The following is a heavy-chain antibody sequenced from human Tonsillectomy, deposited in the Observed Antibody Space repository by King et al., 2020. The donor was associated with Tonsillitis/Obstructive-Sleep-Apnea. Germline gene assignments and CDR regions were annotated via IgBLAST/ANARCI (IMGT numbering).Heavy chain of an antibody. CDR2: INPNSGVQ. CDR3: ARGEYYFDY. V-gene: IGHV1-2*02. D-gene: IGHD3-10*01. CDR1: GYTFTGYY. Sequence: VQLVESGAEVKKPGASVKVSCKASGYTFTGYYIHWVRQAPGQGVEWMGWINPNSGVQNYEQKFQGRVTMTRDTSISTAYMELSRLRSDDTAVYYCARGEYYFDYWGQGTLVTVSS. J-gene: IGHJ4*02.